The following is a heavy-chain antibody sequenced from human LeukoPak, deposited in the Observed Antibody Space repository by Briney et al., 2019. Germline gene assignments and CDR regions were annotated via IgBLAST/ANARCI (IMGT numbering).Heavy chain of an antibody. J-gene: IGHJ4*02. CDR3: ARDRDYDGFEY. Sequence: SETPSLTCTVSGGSISNYYWSWIRQPPGKGLEWIGYIYYSGSTNHNPSLKSRVTISVDTSKNQFSLKLSSVTAADTAVYYCARDRDYDGFEYWGQGTLVTVSS. CDR1: GGSISNYY. CDR2: IYYSGST. D-gene: IGHD3-3*01. V-gene: IGHV4-59*01.